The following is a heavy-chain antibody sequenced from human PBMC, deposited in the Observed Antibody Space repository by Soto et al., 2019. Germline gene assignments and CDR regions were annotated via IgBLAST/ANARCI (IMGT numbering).Heavy chain of an antibody. CDR3: ATSNWFDP. J-gene: IGHJ5*02. CDR2: IYYSGST. V-gene: IGHV4-59*08. CDR1: GGSISSYY. Sequence: SETLSLTCTASGGSISSYYWSWIRQPPGKGLEWIGYIYYSGSTNYNPSLKSRVTISVDTSKNQFSLKLSSVSATDTAVYYCATSNWFDPWGQGTLVTVSS.